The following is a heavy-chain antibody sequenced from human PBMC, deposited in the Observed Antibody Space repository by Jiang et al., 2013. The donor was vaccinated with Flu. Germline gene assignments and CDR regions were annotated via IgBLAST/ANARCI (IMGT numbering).Heavy chain of an antibody. CDR1: GFSIRDYG. Sequence: VQLLESGGGVVQPGRSLRLSCLASGFSIRDYGMHWVRQAPGKGLEWVAVVRNDGSNENYVDSVRGRFTIFRDNSKNTLYLQMDSLRAEDTALYYCAKDDDTATSFFDYWGQGTPVTVSS. CDR2: VRNDGSNE. D-gene: IGHD5-18*01. V-gene: IGHV3-33*06. J-gene: IGHJ4*02. CDR3: AKDDDTATSFFDY.